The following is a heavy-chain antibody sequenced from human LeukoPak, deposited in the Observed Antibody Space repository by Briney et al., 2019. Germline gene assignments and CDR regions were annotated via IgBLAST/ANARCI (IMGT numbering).Heavy chain of an antibody. CDR3: ARVYQPLSDPYYFDY. Sequence: SETLSLTCTVSGGSISSSSYYWGWIRQPPGKGLEWIGSIYYSGSTYYNPSLKSRVTISVDTSKNQFSLKLSSVTAADTAVYYCARVYQPLSDPYYFDYWGQGTLVTVSS. CDR1: GGSISSSSYY. J-gene: IGHJ4*02. V-gene: IGHV4-39*01. CDR2: IYYSGST. D-gene: IGHD2-2*01.